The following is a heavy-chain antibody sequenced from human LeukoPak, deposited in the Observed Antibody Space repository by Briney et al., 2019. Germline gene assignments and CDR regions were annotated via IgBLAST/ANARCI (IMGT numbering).Heavy chain of an antibody. CDR3: ARLSGSSKLDAFDI. D-gene: IGHD1-26*01. CDR1: GGSISSGGYY. V-gene: IGHV4-31*03. J-gene: IGHJ3*02. CDR2: IYYSGST. Sequence: ASQTLSLTCTVSGGSISSGGYYWSWIRQHPGKGLEWIGYIYYSGSTYYNPSLKSRVTISVDTSENQFSLKLSSVTAADTAVYYCARLSGSSKLDAFDIWGQGTMVTVSS.